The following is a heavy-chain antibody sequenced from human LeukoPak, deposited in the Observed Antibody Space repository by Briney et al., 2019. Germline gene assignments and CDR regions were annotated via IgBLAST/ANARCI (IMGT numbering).Heavy chain of an antibody. Sequence: GGSLRLSCAASGFTFDDYGMSWVRQAPGKGPEWVSGINWNGGSTGYADSVKGRFTISRDNAKNSLYLQMNSLRAEDTAVYYCARDDPYYYDSSGLDYWGQGTLVTVSS. J-gene: IGHJ4*02. CDR1: GFTFDDYG. CDR2: INWNGGST. V-gene: IGHV3-20*04. D-gene: IGHD3-22*01. CDR3: ARDDPYYYDSSGLDY.